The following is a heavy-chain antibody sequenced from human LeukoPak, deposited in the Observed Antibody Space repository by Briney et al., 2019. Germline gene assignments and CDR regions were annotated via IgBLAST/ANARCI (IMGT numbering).Heavy chain of an antibody. V-gene: IGHV4-30-4*01. CDR1: GGSLSSGDYC. CDR2: IYYSGST. J-gene: IGHJ4*02. CDR3: ARDLGYYGSGTIDY. Sequence: SQTLSLTCTVSGGSLSSGDYCWSWIPQPQGQGLEWIGYIYYSGSTYYNPSLKSRVTISVDTSKNQFSLKLSSVTAADTAVYYCARDLGYYGSGTIDYWGQGTLVTVPS. D-gene: IGHD3-10*01.